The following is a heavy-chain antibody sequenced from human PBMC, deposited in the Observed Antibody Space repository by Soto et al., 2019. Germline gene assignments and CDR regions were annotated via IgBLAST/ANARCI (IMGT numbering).Heavy chain of an antibody. D-gene: IGHD3-10*01. J-gene: IGHJ5*02. V-gene: IGHV2-5*02. Sequence: QITLKESGPTLVKPTQPLTLTCTFSGFSLSTSGVGVGWIRQPPGKALEWLALIYWDDDKRYSPSLKSRLTITKDTSKNQVVLTMTNMDPVDTATYYCAHRRYGSGRYPNWFDPWGQGTLVTVSS. CDR1: GFSLSTSGVG. CDR3: AHRRYGSGRYPNWFDP. CDR2: IYWDDDK.